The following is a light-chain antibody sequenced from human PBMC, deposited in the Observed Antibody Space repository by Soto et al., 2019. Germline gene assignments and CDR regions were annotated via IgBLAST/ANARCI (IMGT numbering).Light chain of an antibody. Sequence: QSALTQPASVSGSPGQSITISCTGTSSDVGGYNYVSWYQQHPGKAPKLMIYEVSNRPSGVSNRFSGSKSGNTASLTISGHPAEEEDDYCCSSSTSSSTRVFGGGTKLTVL. CDR3: SSSTSSSTRV. CDR2: EVS. V-gene: IGLV2-14*01. J-gene: IGLJ3*02. CDR1: SSDVGGYNY.